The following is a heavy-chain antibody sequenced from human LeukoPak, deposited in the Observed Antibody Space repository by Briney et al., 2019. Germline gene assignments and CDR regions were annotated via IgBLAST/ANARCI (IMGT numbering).Heavy chain of an antibody. D-gene: IGHD3-10*01. CDR3: ARIDYIWFGPLDY. Sequence: PSETLSLTCAVSGGSISSNSYYWGWIRQPPGKGLEWIGSIYHSGSTYYNPSLKSRVTISVDTSKNQFSLKLSSVTATDTAVYYCARIDYIWFGPLDYWGQGTLVTVSS. V-gene: IGHV4-39*07. J-gene: IGHJ4*02. CDR1: GGSISSNSYY. CDR2: IYHSGST.